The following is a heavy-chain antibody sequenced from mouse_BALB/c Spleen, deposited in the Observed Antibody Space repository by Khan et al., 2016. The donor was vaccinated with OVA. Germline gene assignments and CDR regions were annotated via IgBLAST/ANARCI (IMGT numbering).Heavy chain of an antibody. J-gene: IGHJ2*01. Sequence: EVELVESGGGLVQPGGSRKLSCAASGFTFSGFGMHWVRQAPEKGLEWVAFIGSDSNTIYYADTVKGRFTISRDNPKKTLFLQMTSLRSEDTAMYFCARTGYYYVDYWGQSTTLTVSS. CDR1: GFTFSGFG. V-gene: IGHV5-17*02. CDR3: ARTGYYYVDY. CDR2: IGSDSNTI. D-gene: IGHD2-3*01.